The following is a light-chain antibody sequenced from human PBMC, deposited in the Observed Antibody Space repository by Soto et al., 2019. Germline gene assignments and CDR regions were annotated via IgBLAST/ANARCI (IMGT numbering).Light chain of an antibody. Sequence: QSALTQPAYVSGSPVQSITISCAGTSSDIGGSEYVAWYQQHPGKAPKLMIYGVSNRPSGVSNRFSGSKSGNAASLTISGLQAEDEADDFCYSSRSSSTTFYVFGTGTKVTVL. CDR1: SSDIGGSEY. CDR3: YSSRSSSTTFYV. J-gene: IGLJ1*01. CDR2: GVS. V-gene: IGLV2-14*03.